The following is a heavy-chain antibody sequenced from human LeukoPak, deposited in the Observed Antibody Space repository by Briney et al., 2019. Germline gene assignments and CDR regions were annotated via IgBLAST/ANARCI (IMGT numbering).Heavy chain of an antibody. D-gene: IGHD6-13*01. Sequence: GGSLRLSCAASGFTFSSYGMHWVRQAPGKGLEWVAFIRYDGSNKYYADSVKGRFTISRDNSKNTLYLQMNSLRAEDTAVYYCAKWDSSSGWYGDYYYYIDVWGKGTTVTVSS. J-gene: IGHJ6*03. CDR2: IRYDGSNK. V-gene: IGHV3-30*02. CDR1: GFTFSSYG. CDR3: AKWDSSSGWYGDYYYYIDV.